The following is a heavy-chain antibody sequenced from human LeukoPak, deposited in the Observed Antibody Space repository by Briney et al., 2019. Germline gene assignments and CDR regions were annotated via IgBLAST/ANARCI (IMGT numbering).Heavy chain of an antibody. J-gene: IGHJ6*02. D-gene: IGHD3-3*01. CDR1: GFTFSSYG. CDR3: ARDRESAWDFWSGYTYYYCGMDV. Sequence: PGRSLRLSCAASGFTFSSYGMHWVRQAPGKGLEWVAVIWYDGSNKYYADSVKGRFTISRDNSKNTLYLQMNSLRAEDTAVYYCARDRESAWDFWSGYTYYYCGMDVWGQGTTVTVSS. CDR2: IWYDGSNK. V-gene: IGHV3-33*01.